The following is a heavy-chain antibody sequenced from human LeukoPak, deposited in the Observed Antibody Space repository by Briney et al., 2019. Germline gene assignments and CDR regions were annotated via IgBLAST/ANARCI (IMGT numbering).Heavy chain of an antibody. CDR2: ISHTGGSP. V-gene: IGHV3-23*01. CDR1: GITFSSYG. CDR3: AKDGVYSSGWLLY. J-gene: IGHJ4*02. Sequence: GGTLRLSCAASGITFSSYGMSWVRQVPGKGLEWVSSISHTGGSPYYADSVKGRFTVSRDNSKNTLSLQMNSLRAEDTAVYYCAKDGVYSSGWLLYWGQGTLVTVSS. D-gene: IGHD6-19*01.